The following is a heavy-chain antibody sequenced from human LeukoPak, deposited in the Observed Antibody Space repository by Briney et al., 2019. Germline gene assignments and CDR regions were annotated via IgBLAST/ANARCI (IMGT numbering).Heavy chain of an antibody. CDR3: ATAPRPAPMGGSAFDV. J-gene: IGHJ3*01. Sequence: KPGESLKISCKGSGYSFTSYWIGWVRQMPGKGLEWMGIIYPGDSDTRYSPSFQGQVTISADKSISTAYLQWSGLKASDTAMYFCATAPRPAPMGGSAFDVWGQGTEVIVSS. CDR2: IYPGDSDT. D-gene: IGHD3-10*01. CDR1: GYSFTSYW. V-gene: IGHV5-51*01.